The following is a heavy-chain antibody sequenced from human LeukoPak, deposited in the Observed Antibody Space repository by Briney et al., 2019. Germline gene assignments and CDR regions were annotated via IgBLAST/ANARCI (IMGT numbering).Heavy chain of an antibody. Sequence: PGGSLRLSCAASGFTFSVYGMHWVRQAPGKGLEWVAFTRYDGTDKYYADSVRGRFTISSDNSKNTLYLQMNSLRAEDTAVYYCAKGKCSSNSCYVFDYWGQGTLVTVSS. CDR1: GFTFSVYG. CDR3: AKGKCSSNSCYVFDY. D-gene: IGHD2-2*01. V-gene: IGHV3-30*02. CDR2: TRYDGTDK. J-gene: IGHJ4*02.